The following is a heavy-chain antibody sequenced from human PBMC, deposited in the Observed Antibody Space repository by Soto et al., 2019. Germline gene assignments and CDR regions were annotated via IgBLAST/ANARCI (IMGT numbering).Heavy chain of an antibody. CDR1: GGSMNSGGYC. J-gene: IGHJ4*02. V-gene: IGHV4-31*03. Sequence: QVQLQESGPGLVKPSQTLSLTCTVSGGSMNSGGYCWNWIRQHPGEGLEWIGCISYGGTTSYNPSLTRRLTISVATSKNQFSLMLNSVTAADTAVYYCSRGILVWGQGTLITVSS. CDR3: SRGILV. CDR2: ISYGGTT. D-gene: IGHD2-15*01.